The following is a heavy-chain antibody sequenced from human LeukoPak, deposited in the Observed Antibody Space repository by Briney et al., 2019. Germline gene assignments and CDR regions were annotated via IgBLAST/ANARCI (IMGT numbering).Heavy chain of an antibody. CDR3: ARMVQWWFAGFDY. D-gene: IGHD2-15*01. Sequence: PSETLSLTCAVYGGSFSGYYWSWIRQPPGKGLEWIGEINHSGSTNYNPSLKSRVTISVDTSKNQFPLKLSSMTAADTAVYYCARMVQWWFAGFDYWGQGTLVTVSS. V-gene: IGHV4-34*01. J-gene: IGHJ4*02. CDR2: INHSGST. CDR1: GGSFSGYY.